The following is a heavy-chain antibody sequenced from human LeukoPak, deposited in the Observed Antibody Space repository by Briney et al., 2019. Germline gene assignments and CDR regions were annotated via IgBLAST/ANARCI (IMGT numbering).Heavy chain of an antibody. CDR1: GGSISSYY. CDR3: ARHGSEEGATGWGIDPANDAFDI. CDR2: IYYSGST. Sequence: SETPSLTCTVSGGSISSYYWSWIRQPPGKGLEWIGHIYYSGSTNYNPSLKSRVTISVDTSKHQFSLKLSSVTAADTAVYYCARHGSEEGATGWGIDPANDAFDIWGQGTMVTVSS. D-gene: IGHD1-26*01. V-gene: IGHV4-59*08. J-gene: IGHJ3*02.